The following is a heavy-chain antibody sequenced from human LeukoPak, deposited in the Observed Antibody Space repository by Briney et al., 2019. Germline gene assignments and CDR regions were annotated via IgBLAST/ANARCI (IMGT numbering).Heavy chain of an antibody. CDR2: ISYDGSNK. J-gene: IGHJ6*02. V-gene: IGHV3-30-3*01. CDR3: AKVRVCSSTSCQGAGRYYYYYYGMDV. Sequence: GGSLRLSCAASGFTFSSYAMHWVRQAPGKGLEWVAVISYDGSNKYYADSVKGRFTISRDNSKNTLYLQMNSLRAEDTAVYYCAKVRVCSSTSCQGAGRYYYYYYGMDVWGQGTTVTVSS. CDR1: GFTFSSYA. D-gene: IGHD2-2*01.